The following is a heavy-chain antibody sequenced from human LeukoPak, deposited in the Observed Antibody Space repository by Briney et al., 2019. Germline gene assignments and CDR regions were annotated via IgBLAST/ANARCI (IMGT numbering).Heavy chain of an antibody. CDR3: AKAPPAATNYYYGMDV. D-gene: IGHD2-15*01. J-gene: IGHJ6*02. V-gene: IGHV3-23*01. CDR2: VSGRGDGT. Sequence: GGSLRLSCAASGFTFNNYAMTLVRQAPGKGLEWVSAVSGRGDGTYYANSVKGRFTISRDNSKNTLYLEMNSLRAEDTAVYHCAKAPPAATNYYYGMDVWGQGTTVTVSS. CDR1: GFTFNNYA.